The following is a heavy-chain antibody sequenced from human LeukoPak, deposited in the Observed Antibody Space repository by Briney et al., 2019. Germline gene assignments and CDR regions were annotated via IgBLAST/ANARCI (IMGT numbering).Heavy chain of an antibody. CDR1: GGSISSSSYY. D-gene: IGHD2-2*01. V-gene: IGHV4-30-4*01. CDR3: ARIVVVPAATFDY. J-gene: IGHJ4*02. Sequence: SETLSLTCTVSGGSISSSSYYWSWIRQPPGKGLEWIGYIYYSGSTYYNPSLKSRVTISVDTSKNQFSLKLSSVTAADTAVYYCARIVVVPAATFDYWGQGLLVTVSS. CDR2: IYYSGST.